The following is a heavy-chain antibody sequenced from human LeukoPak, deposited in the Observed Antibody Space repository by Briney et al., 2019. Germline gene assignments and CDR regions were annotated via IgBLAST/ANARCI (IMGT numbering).Heavy chain of an antibody. CDR2: INQDGSEK. D-gene: IGHD3-3*01. CDR3: ANGNGQQFLGWLHEAYFDY. V-gene: IGHV3-7*05. CDR1: GFTFSNYW. Sequence: PGGSLRLSCAASGFTFSNYWMSWVRQAPGKGLEWVANINQDGSEKCYVDSVKGRFTISRDNAKNSLYLQMNSLRVEDTAVYYCANGNGQQFLGWLHEAYFDYWGQGTLVTVSS. J-gene: IGHJ4*02.